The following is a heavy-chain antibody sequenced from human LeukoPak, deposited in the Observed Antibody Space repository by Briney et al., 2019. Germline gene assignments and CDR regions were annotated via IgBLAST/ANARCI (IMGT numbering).Heavy chain of an antibody. CDR3: ASTDYSNSEDAFDI. Sequence: SETLSLTCTVSGGSISSGDYYWSWIRQPPGKGLEWIGYIYYSGSTYYNPSLKSRVTISVDTSKNQFSLKLSSVTAADTAVYYCASTDYSNSEDAFDIWGQGTMVTVSS. CDR2: IYYSGST. CDR1: GGSISSGDYY. J-gene: IGHJ3*02. V-gene: IGHV4-30-4*08. D-gene: IGHD4-11*01.